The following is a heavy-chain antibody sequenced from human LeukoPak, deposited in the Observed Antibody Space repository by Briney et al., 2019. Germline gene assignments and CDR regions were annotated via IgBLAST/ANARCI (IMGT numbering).Heavy chain of an antibody. CDR1: GFTVSNYY. D-gene: IGHD3-16*02. Sequence: GGSLRLSCAASGFTVSNYYMSWVRQAPGKGLEWVSVIYSDANAFSAASLKGLFTISRDTSKNTLYLQMNSLRDEDTAVFHCARGLRNYLYAYEYWGQGTLVTVSS. CDR2: IYSDANA. J-gene: IGHJ4*01. V-gene: IGHV3-66*02. CDR3: ARGLRNYLYAYEY.